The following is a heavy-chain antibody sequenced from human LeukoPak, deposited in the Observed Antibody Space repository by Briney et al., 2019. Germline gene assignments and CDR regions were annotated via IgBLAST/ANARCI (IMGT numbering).Heavy chain of an antibody. CDR1: GFTFGDNA. CDR3: LRHYSR. J-gene: IGHJ4*02. CDR2: IRNRAYGGTT. V-gene: IGHV3-49*04. Sequence: GGSLRLSCTGSGFTFGDNAMSWVRQAPGKGLEWVGFIRNRAYGGTTEYAASVKGRFTISRDDSNSIAHLQMNSLKTEDTAVYYCLRHYSRWGQGTLVTVSS. D-gene: IGHD6-13*01.